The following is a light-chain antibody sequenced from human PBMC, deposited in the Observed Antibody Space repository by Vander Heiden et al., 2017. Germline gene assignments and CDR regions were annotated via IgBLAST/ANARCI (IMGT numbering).Light chain of an antibody. V-gene: IGKV1-39*01. CDR1: QSISSY. CDR2: AAS. Sequence: DIQMTQSPSSLSASVGDRVTITCRASQSISSYLNWYQQKPGKAPKLLIYAASSWQSGVPSRFSGSGYGKDFTLTISSRQPEDFASYYCQQNDSNPPWTFGQGTKVEIK. CDR3: QQNDSNPPWT. J-gene: IGKJ1*01.